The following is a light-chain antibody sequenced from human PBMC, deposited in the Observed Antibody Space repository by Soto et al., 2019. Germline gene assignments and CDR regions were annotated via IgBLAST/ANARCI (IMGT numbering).Light chain of an antibody. CDR1: SGSIANNY. J-gene: IGLJ2*01. CDR2: ENS. Sequence: NFMLTQPHSVSESPGKTVTISCTRSSGSIANNYVQWYQQRPGSAPTTVIYENSQRLSGVPDRFSGSTDGSSNSASLTISGLQTEDEADYYCQSYDSDFVVFGGGTKLTVL. V-gene: IGLV6-57*04. CDR3: QSYDSDFVV.